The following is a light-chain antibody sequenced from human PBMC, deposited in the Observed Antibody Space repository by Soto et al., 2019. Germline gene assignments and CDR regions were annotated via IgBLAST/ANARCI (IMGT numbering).Light chain of an antibody. V-gene: IGKV3-15*01. Sequence: EIVMTQSPATLSVSPGERATLSCRASQTVISNLAWYQQKPGQAPRLLIYGSSTSASGIPARFSGGSSGTECPLTISSLQSEDFAVYYWQQYANCPPQTFGQGTKVEIK. CDR3: QQYANCPPQT. CDR1: QTVISN. CDR2: GSS. J-gene: IGKJ1*01.